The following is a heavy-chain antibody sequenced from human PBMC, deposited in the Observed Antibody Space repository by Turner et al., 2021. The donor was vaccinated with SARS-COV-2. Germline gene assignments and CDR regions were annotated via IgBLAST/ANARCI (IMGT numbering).Heavy chain of an antibody. D-gene: IGHD3-3*01. V-gene: IGHV4-39*01. J-gene: IGHJ4*02. CDR2: IYYSGST. Sequence: QLQLPESGPGQVKPSETLSRTCTVSGGSISSSGYYWGGLHQPPGRGLEWIGSIYYSGSTYYTPSLKGRVTISVDTSKNQFSLKLSSVTAADTAVYYCARRRFMSGYSFDYWGQGTLVTVSS. CDR3: ARRRFMSGYSFDY. CDR1: GGSISSSGYY.